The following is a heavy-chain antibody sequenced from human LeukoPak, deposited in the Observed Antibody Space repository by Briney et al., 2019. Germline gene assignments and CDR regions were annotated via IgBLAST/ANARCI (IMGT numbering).Heavy chain of an antibody. CDR3: ARDIRSSSSWFDP. V-gene: IGHV1-18*01. CDR2: ISAYNGNT. CDR1: GGSFSSYG. Sequence: ASVKVSCKASGGSFSSYGFSWVRQAPGQGLEWMGWISAYNGNTNYAQKLQGRVTMTTDTSTSTAYMELRSLRSDDTAVYYCARDIRSSSSWFDPWGQGTLVTVSS. D-gene: IGHD6-13*01. J-gene: IGHJ5*02.